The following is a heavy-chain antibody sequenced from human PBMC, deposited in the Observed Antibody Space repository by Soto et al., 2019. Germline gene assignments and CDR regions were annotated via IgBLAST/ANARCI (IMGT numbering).Heavy chain of an antibody. D-gene: IGHD6-13*01. Sequence: QVQLVQSGAEVKKPGASVKVSCKASGYTFTSYAMHWVRQAPGQRLEWMGWINAGNGNTKYSQKFQGRVTITRDTSASTAYMELGSLRSEDTAVYYCARGGDIAAAGTAWDAFDIWGQGTMVTVSS. J-gene: IGHJ3*02. CDR2: INAGNGNT. V-gene: IGHV1-3*01. CDR1: GYTFTSYA. CDR3: ARGGDIAAAGTAWDAFDI.